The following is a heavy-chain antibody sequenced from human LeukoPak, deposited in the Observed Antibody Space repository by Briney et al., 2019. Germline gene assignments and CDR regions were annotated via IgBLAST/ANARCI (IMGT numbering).Heavy chain of an antibody. D-gene: IGHD6-19*01. CDR2: SSSSGGST. CDR3: AIQTPGSGY. CDR1: GFIFRSYD. V-gene: IGHV3-23*01. J-gene: IGHJ4*02. Sequence: GGALRLLCAASGFIFRSYDMSWVRQAPGRGWVWGLGSSSSGGSTSYADPVKDRFTISRDNTKNTPYLQMNSRRADDTAVYYCAIQTPGSGYWGQGTLAPVSS.